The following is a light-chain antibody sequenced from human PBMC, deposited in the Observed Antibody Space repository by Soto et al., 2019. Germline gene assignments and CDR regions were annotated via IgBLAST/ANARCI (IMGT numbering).Light chain of an antibody. CDR2: AAS. V-gene: IGKV1-39*01. CDR1: QSISSY. CDR3: QQANSFTLT. J-gene: IGKJ5*01. Sequence: IQMTQSPSSLSASVGDRVTITCRASQSISSYLNWYQQKPGKAPKLLIYAASSLQSGVPSRFSGSGSGTDFNLTISRLQTEDFATYYCQQANSFTLTFGQGTRLEIK.